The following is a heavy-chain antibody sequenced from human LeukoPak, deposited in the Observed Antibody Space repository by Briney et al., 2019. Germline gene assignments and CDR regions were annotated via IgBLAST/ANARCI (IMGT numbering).Heavy chain of an antibody. D-gene: IGHD3-10*01. CDR3: ARVSRLYYYGSGPGSAFDI. J-gene: IGHJ3*02. CDR2: INHSGST. CDR1: GGSFSGYY. Sequence: PSETLSLTCAVYGGSFSGYYWSWIRQPPGKGLEGIGEINHSGSTNYNPSLKSRGTISVDTSKNQFSLKLSSVTAADTAVYYCARVSRLYYYGSGPGSAFDIWGQGTMVTVSS. V-gene: IGHV4-34*01.